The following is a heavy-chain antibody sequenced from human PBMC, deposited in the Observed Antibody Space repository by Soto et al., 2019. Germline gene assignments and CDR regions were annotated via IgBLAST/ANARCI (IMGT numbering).Heavy chain of an antibody. CDR1: GFTFSSYS. Sequence: GGSLILSCAASGFTFSSYSMNWVRQAPGKGLEWVSSISSSSSYIYYADSVKGRFTISRDNAKNSLYLQMNSLRAEDTAVYYCARELNPGIVVVVAATFDYWGQGTLVTVTS. CDR2: ISSSSSYI. J-gene: IGHJ4*02. CDR3: ARELNPGIVVVVAATFDY. V-gene: IGHV3-21*01. D-gene: IGHD2-15*01.